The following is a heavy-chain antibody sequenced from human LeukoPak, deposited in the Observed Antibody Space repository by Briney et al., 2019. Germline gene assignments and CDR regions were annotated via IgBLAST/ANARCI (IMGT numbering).Heavy chain of an antibody. V-gene: IGHV3-20*04. CDR2: INWNGGST. CDR1: GFTFDDYG. J-gene: IGHJ6*03. CDR3: ARVSYARGYYYYYMDV. Sequence: GGSLRLSCAASGFTFDDYGMSWVRHAPGKGLEWVSGINWNGGSTGYADSVKGRFTISRDNAKNSLYLQMNSLRAEDTALYYCARVSYARGYYYYYMDVWGKGTTVTVSS. D-gene: IGHD3-16*01.